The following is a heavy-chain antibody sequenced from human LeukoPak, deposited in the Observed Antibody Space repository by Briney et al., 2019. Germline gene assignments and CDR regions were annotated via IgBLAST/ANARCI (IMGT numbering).Heavy chain of an antibody. CDR1: GFTFSDFY. J-gene: IGHJ6*02. V-gene: IGHV3-11*03. CDR2: ISSRSSTYT. Sequence: GGSLRLSCAASGFTFSDFYMSWIRQAPGKGPQWASYISSRSSTYTDYADSVKGRFTISRDNAKNSLFLQMNTLRADDTAVYYCARIGRSGFVLDVWGQGTTVTVSS. D-gene: IGHD3-10*01. CDR3: ARIGRSGFVLDV.